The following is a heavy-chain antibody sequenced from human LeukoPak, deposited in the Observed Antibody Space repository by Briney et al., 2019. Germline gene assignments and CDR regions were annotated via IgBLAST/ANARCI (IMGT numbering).Heavy chain of an antibody. V-gene: IGHV3-23*01. J-gene: IGHJ4*02. D-gene: IGHD3-22*01. CDR3: AKAGHYYDSRNYFDY. Sequence: PGGSLRLSCAASGFTLSRYAMSWVRQAPGKGLEWVSAISGSGGSTYYADSVKGRFTISRDNSKNTLYLQMNSLRAADTAVYYCAKAGHYYDSRNYFDYWGQGPLVTVSS. CDR2: ISGSGGST. CDR1: GFTLSRYA.